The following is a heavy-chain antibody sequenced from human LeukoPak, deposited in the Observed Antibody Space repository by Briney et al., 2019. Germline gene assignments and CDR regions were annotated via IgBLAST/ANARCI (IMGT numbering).Heavy chain of an antibody. V-gene: IGHV3-9*01. Sequence: QPGRSLRLSCAASGFTFDDYAMHWVRQAPGKGLEWVSGISWNSGSIGYADSVKGRFTISRDNAKNSLYLQINSPRAEDTALYYCAKGLGPDGLYYYYGMDVWGQGTTVTVSS. CDR2: ISWNSGSI. D-gene: IGHD4-17*01. CDR3: AKGLGPDGLYYYYGMDV. J-gene: IGHJ6*02. CDR1: GFTFDDYA.